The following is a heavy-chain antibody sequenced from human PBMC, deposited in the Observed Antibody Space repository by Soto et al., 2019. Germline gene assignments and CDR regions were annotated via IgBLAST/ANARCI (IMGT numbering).Heavy chain of an antibody. J-gene: IGHJ5*02. V-gene: IGHV4-4*07. D-gene: IGHD3-3*01. Sequence: SETLSLTCTVSGGSMSSYYWTWTRQPAGKGLEWIGRVYSSGGTHYNLSLKSRVTISLDTSKNQFSLRLLSVTDADTAVYYCARGQRFSDWFDPWGQGTLVTVSS. CDR1: GGSMSSYY. CDR3: ARGQRFSDWFDP. CDR2: VYSSGGT.